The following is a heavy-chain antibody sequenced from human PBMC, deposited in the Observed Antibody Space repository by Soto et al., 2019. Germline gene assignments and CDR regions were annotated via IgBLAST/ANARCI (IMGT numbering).Heavy chain of an antibody. CDR3: VKLLLVAAGPLGFDF. J-gene: IGHJ5*01. V-gene: IGHV3-23*01. D-gene: IGHD6-25*01. CDR1: GFSFSTFA. CDR2: MTGSGATT. Sequence: PGGSLRLCCAASGFSFSTFAMSWVRQAPGQGLEFVSSMTGSGATTYYADSVNGRFTISRDNSKNTLFLQMNSLRGEDTAVYYCVKLLLVAAGPLGFDFWGQGALVTVSS.